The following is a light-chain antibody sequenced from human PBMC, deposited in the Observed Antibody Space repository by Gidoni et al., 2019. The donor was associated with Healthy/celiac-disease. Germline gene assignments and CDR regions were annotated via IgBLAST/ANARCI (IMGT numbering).Light chain of an antibody. CDR2: AAS. CDR1: QSISSY. CDR3: QQRYSTPPIT. V-gene: IGKV1-39*01. J-gene: IGKJ5*01. Sequence: DPVSITCRASQSISSYLNWYQQKPGKPPKPLMYAASSFQSGVPSRFSGSRSATDFTLTISSLQPEDVAAYYCQQRYSTPPITFGQGTRLEIK.